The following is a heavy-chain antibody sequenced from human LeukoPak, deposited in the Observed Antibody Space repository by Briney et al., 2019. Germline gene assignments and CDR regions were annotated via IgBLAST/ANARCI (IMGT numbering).Heavy chain of an antibody. CDR1: GLTVSSYG. CDR3: AKYTSGTSYRGLDQ. J-gene: IGHJ4*02. D-gene: IGHD3-10*01. CDR2: IIGSAGNT. V-gene: IGHV3-23*01. Sequence: GGSLRLSCGASGLTVSSYGMSWVRQAPGKGLEWVSTIIGSAGNTYYADSVKGRFTISRDDSKNTVYLQMNSLRDEDTAVYSCAKYTSGTSYRGLDQWGQGTLVTVSS.